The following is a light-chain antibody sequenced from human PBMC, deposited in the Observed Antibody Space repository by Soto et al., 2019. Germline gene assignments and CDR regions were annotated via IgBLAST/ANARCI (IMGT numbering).Light chain of an antibody. CDR1: QDIRND. V-gene: IGKV1-17*01. J-gene: IGKJ4*01. Sequence: DIQMTQSPSSLSASVGDRVTITCRASQDIRNDLGWYQQKPGKAPKRLIFSASTLDSGVPSRFKGGGFGTQFPLPNNSLQPEDFANYYWPPHLNYPPPLGGGTKGEIK. CDR2: SAS. CDR3: PPHLNYPPP.